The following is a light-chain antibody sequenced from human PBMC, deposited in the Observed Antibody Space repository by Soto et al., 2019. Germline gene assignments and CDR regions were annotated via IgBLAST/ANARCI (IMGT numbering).Light chain of an antibody. CDR3: QPYHNWPVT. J-gene: IGKJ4*01. CDR2: DTS. CDR1: QGIGDT. V-gene: IGKV3-15*01. Sequence: EVVMRQSPATLSASPGEGAALSCRASQGIGDTLAWYQHKPGQTPRLLIYDTSTRATGVPTRFSGSRSGTEFTLTINSLQSEDFAVYYCQPYHNWPVTLGGGTKVDIK.